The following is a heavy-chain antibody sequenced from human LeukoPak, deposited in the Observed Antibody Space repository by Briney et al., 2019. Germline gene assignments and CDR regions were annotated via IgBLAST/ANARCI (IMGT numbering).Heavy chain of an antibody. J-gene: IGHJ6*03. Sequence: SETLSLTCTVSGGSISSYYWSWIRQPPGKGLEWIGYIYYSGSTNYNPSLKSRVTISVDTSKNQFSLKLNSVTAADTAVYYCARSMVSKTYYMDVWGKGTTVTVSS. D-gene: IGHD4/OR15-4a*01. CDR3: ARSMVSKTYYMDV. CDR1: GGSISSYY. V-gene: IGHV4-59*12. CDR2: IYYSGST.